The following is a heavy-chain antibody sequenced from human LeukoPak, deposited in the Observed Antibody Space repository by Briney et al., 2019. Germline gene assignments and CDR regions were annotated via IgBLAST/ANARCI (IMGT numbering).Heavy chain of an antibody. D-gene: IGHD3-10*01. CDR2: ISGSGGST. Sequence: ETLSLTCTVSGGSISSYHWSWVRQAPGKGLEWVSAISGSGGSTYYADSVKGRFTISRDNSKNTLYLQMNSLRAEDTAVYYCAKVRVDYWGQGTLVTVSS. CDR1: GGSISSYH. J-gene: IGHJ4*02. V-gene: IGHV3-23*01. CDR3: AKVRVDY.